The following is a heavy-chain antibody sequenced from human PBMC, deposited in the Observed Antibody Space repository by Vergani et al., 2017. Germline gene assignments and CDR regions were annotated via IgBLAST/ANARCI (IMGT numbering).Heavy chain of an antibody. D-gene: IGHD3-22*01. CDR3: ARAMDDSSGYYGYWYYYGMDV. Sequence: QVQLVQSGAEVKKPGSSVKVSCKASGGTFSSYTISWVRQAPGQGLEWMGRIIPILGIANYAQKFQGRVTITADKSTSTAYMELSSLRSEDTAVYYCARAMDDSSGYYGYWYYYGMDVWGQGTKVTVSS. V-gene: IGHV1-69*02. J-gene: IGHJ6*02. CDR1: GGTFSSYT. CDR2: IIPILGIA.